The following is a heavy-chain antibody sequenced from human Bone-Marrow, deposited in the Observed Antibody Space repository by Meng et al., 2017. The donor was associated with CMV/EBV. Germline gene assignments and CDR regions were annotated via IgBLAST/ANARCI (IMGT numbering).Heavy chain of an antibody. CDR1: GFTFSSYE. CDR3: ARNGFGYYYDSSGYH. J-gene: IGHJ4*02. V-gene: IGHV3-48*03. D-gene: IGHD3-22*01. CDR2: ISSSGSTI. Sequence: GGSLRLSCAASGFTFSSYEMNWVRQAPGKGLEWVSYISSSGSTIYYADSVKGRFTISRDNSKNTLYLQMNSLRAEDTAVYYCARNGFGYYYDSSGYHWGQGTLVTVSS.